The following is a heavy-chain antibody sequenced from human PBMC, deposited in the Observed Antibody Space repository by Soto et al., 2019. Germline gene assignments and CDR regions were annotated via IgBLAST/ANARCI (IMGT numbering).Heavy chain of an antibody. Sequence: QVQLVQSGAEVNKPGASVKVSCKASGYTFTTYPIHWVRQDPGQRLAWVGCINAGTGYTRYSQKFQGRVSITGDTSASPGFMALSGLRSEDTAVYYCARDEPEVHAPLDSWGQGHLVNVSS. D-gene: IGHD2-2*01. CDR3: ARDEPEVHAPLDS. CDR1: GYTFTTYP. J-gene: IGHJ4*02. CDR2: INAGTGYT. V-gene: IGHV1-3*01.